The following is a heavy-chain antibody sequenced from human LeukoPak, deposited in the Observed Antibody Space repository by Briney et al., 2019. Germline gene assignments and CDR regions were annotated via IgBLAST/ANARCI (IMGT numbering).Heavy chain of an antibody. CDR3: ASLDTALLNSAC. J-gene: IGHJ4*02. D-gene: IGHD5-18*01. Sequence: GGSLRLSCAASGFTVSSNYMSWVRQAPGKGLEWVAMVKQGGSEKYYVDSVRGRFTISRDDAKNSLYLQMNSLRAEDTAVYYCASLDTALLNSACWGQGTLVTVSS. V-gene: IGHV3-7*01. CDR2: VKQGGSEK. CDR1: GFTVSSNY.